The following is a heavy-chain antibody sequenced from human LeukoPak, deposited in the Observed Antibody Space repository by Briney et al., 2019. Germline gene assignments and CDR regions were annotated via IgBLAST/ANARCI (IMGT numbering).Heavy chain of an antibody. CDR2: ISSSSSYI. Sequence: PGGSLRLSCAASGFTVSSNFMSWVRQAPEKGLEWVSSISSSSSYIYYADSVKGRFTISRDNSKNTLYLQMNSLRAEDTAVYYCARDRNELRYFDWLSHWGQGTLVTVSS. D-gene: IGHD3-9*01. CDR1: GFTVSSNF. J-gene: IGHJ4*02. V-gene: IGHV3-21*01. CDR3: ARDRNELRYFDWLSH.